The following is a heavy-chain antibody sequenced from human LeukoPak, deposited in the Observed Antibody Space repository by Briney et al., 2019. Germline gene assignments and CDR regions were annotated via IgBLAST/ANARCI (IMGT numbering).Heavy chain of an antibody. J-gene: IGHJ5*02. V-gene: IGHV3-30-3*01. CDR3: ARDIVVVSAAISGEFDP. CDR2: ISYDGSNK. CDR1: GITLSSYA. Sequence: GRSLRLSCAASGITLSSYAMHWVRQAPGKGLEWVAVISYDGSNKYYADSVKGRFTISRDNSKNTLYLQMNSLRAEDTAVYYCARDIVVVSAAISGEFDPWGQGTRVTVSS. D-gene: IGHD2-2*01.